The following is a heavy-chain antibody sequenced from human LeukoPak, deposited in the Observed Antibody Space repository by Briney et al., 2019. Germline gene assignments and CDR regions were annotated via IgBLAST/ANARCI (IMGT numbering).Heavy chain of an antibody. D-gene: IGHD2-8*01. J-gene: IGHJ4*02. CDR2: VSRYGCST. V-gene: IGHV3-64*04. Sequence: RGSLRLSCAASGFTFSSYAMHWVRQAPGKGLEYVSAVSRYGCSTYYADSVKGRFTISRANSKNTLYLQMNSLRAEDTAVYYCASRCSGFDYWGQGTMVIVYS. CDR3: ASRCSGFDY. CDR1: GFTFSSYA.